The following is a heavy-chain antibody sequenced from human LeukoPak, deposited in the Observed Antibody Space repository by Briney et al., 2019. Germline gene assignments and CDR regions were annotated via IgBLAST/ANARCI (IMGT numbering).Heavy chain of an antibody. J-gene: IGHJ4*02. D-gene: IGHD4-17*01. CDR1: GVSISSYY. CDR2: IYTSGST. Sequence: PSETLSLTCTVSGVSISSYYWSWIRQPAGKGLEWIGRIYTSGSTNYNPSPKSRVTISLDTSKNQFSLKLSSVTAADTAVYYCANSIDFDYGDYYFDYWGQGALVTISS. CDR3: ANSIDFDYGDYYFDY. V-gene: IGHV4-4*07.